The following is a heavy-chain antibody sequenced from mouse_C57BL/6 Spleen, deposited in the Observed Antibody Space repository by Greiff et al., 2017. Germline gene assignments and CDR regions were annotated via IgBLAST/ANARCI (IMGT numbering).Heavy chain of an antibody. J-gene: IGHJ2*01. CDR2: IDPEDGAT. CDR1: GFNIQDYY. Sequence: EVTLMESGAELVKPGASVKLSCTASGFNIQDYYMHWLKQRTEPGLACLVRIDPEDGATKYAPPFTGTATITADTSSNTAYLQLSSLTSEDTAVYYCARPTMVTNFDYWGQGTTLTVSS. D-gene: IGHD2-9*01. CDR3: ARPTMVTNFDY. V-gene: IGHV14-2*01.